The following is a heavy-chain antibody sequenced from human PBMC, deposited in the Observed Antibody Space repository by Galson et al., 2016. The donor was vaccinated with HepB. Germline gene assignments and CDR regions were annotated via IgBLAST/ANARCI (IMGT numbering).Heavy chain of an antibody. CDR3: AKDGGYTYSLGY. CDR2: ISSDGSNP. J-gene: IGHJ4*02. Sequence: SLRLSCAASGFTFSTSAVHWVRQAPGKGLEWVAAISSDGSNPFYADSVKGRFTISRDNSKDTLYLQMNSLRAEDTAVYYCAKDGGYTYSLGYWGRGTLVTVSS. V-gene: IGHV3-30-3*01. D-gene: IGHD5-18*01. CDR1: GFTFSTSA.